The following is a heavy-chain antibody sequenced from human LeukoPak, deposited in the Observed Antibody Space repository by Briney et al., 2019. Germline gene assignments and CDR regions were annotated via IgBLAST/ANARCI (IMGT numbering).Heavy chain of an antibody. CDR1: GDIVSSNSAA. V-gene: IGHV6-1*01. CDR3: ARRKRIAAAGTVFDY. CDR2: TYYGSKWYN. D-gene: IGHD6-13*01. Sequence: SQTLSLTRAISGDIVSSNSAAWNWIRQSPSRGLEWLGRTYYGSKWYNDYAVSVKSRITINPDTSKNQFSLQLNSVTPEDTAVYYCARRKRIAAAGTVFDYWGQGTPVTVSS. J-gene: IGHJ4*02.